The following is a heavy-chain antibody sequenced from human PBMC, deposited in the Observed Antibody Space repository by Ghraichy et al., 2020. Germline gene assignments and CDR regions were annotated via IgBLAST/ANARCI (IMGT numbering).Heavy chain of an antibody. CDR2: IFYSGNT. V-gene: IGHV4-39*02. Sequence: SETLSLTCTVSGGSISTTSYHWGWVRQPPGKGLEWIGSIFYSGNTYYSPSLQSRVTIPVDTSKNRFSLTLSFMTAADTAVYFCTREAAGAADYWGQGTLVTVSS. J-gene: IGHJ4*02. CDR3: TREAAGAADY. D-gene: IGHD6-25*01. CDR1: GGSISTTSYH.